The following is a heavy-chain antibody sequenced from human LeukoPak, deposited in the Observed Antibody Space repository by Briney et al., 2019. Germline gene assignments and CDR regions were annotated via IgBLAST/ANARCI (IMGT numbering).Heavy chain of an antibody. J-gene: IGHJ4*02. V-gene: IGHV3-7*01. CDR2: INQDGSEK. Sequence: GGSLRLSCAASGFTFSSYWMSWVRQAPGKGLEWVANINQDGSEKYYVDSVKGRFTISRDNAKDSLYLQMNSLRAEDTAVYYCERVRDYGDFPFYFDYWGQGTLVTVSS. D-gene: IGHD4-17*01. CDR3: ERVRDYGDFPFYFDY. CDR1: GFTFSSYW.